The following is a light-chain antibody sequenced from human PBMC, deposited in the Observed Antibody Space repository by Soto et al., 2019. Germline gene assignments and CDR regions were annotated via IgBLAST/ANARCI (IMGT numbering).Light chain of an antibody. CDR2: EVS. Sequence: QSALTQSASVSGSPGQSITISCTGTSSDIGGYNYVSWYQQHPGKAPKLMIYEVSNRPSGVSNRFSGSKSGNTASLTISGLQAEDEADYYCSSYTSSNTLGFGGGTKLTVL. CDR3: SSYTSSNTLG. V-gene: IGLV2-14*01. J-gene: IGLJ3*02. CDR1: SSDIGGYNY.